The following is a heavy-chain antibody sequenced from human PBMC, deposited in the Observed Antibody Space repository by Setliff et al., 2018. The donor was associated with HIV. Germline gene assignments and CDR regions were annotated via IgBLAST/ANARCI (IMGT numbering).Heavy chain of an antibody. Sequence: PGGSLRLSCAASGFTFSSYGMHWVRQAPGKGLEWVAFIRYDGSNKYYADSVKGRFTISRDNSKNTLYLQMNSLRAEDTAVYYCAKVGYCSSTSCYGIFYYYYYMDVWGKGTTVTVSS. J-gene: IGHJ6*03. V-gene: IGHV3-30*02. CDR1: GFTFSSYG. CDR3: AKVGYCSSTSCYGIFYYYYYMDV. D-gene: IGHD2-2*03. CDR2: IRYDGSNK.